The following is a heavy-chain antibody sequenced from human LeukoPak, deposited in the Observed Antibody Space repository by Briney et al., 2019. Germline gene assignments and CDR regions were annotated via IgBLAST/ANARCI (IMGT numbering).Heavy chain of an antibody. Sequence: GGSLRFSCAASGFTFDDYAMHWVRQAPGKGLEWVSGISWNSGTIGYADSVKGRFTISRDNAKNSLYLQMNSLRAEDTALYYCAKDKVFGGELDYWGQGSLVTVSS. J-gene: IGHJ4*02. CDR2: ISWNSGTI. V-gene: IGHV3-9*01. CDR3: AKDKVFGGELDY. CDR1: GFTFDDYA. D-gene: IGHD3-10*01.